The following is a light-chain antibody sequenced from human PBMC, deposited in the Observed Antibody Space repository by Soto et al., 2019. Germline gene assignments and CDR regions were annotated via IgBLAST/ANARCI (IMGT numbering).Light chain of an antibody. V-gene: IGKV3-11*01. CDR2: ETS. CDR1: QSVSGY. Sequence: VLTQSPATLSLSPGDRATLSCRASQSVSGYLGWYQQKPGQPPRLLIYETSKSTAVSPARLTGSGSGTEFNLTISSLEAEDVAVYYCHHRADWPPVFTFGQGTKLEVK. J-gene: IGKJ2*01. CDR3: HHRADWPPVFT.